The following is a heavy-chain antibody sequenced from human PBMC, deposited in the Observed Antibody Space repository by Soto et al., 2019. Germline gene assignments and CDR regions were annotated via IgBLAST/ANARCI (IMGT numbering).Heavy chain of an antibody. CDR2: ISSSSSYI. V-gene: IGHV3-21*01. Sequence: EVQLVESGGGLVKPGGSLRLSCAASGFTFSSYSMNWVRQAPGKGLEWASSISSSSSYIYYADSVKGRFTISRDNAKNSLYLQMNSLRAEDTAVYYCARDHLSSYCIGGSCYSENGFDYWGQGTLVTVSS. CDR1: GFTFSSYS. J-gene: IGHJ4*02. D-gene: IGHD2-15*01. CDR3: ARDHLSSYCIGGSCYSENGFDY.